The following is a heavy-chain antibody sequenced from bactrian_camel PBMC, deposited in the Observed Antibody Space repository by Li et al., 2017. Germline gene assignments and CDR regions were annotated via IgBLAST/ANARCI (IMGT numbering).Heavy chain of an antibody. CDR1: ENTYSSLS. V-gene: IGHV3S55*01. CDR2: LDSDGTT. Sequence: HVQLVESGGGSVQPGGSLTLSCVVVENTYSSLSMGWFRQTAQTAGQEREVVASLDSDGTTEYADSVKGRFTISQGNAENTLYLQMNSLKSEDTAMYYCAAGYGGRCALGPEIQARYDYWGRGTQVTVS. CDR3: AAGYGGRCALGPEIQARYDY. D-gene: IGHD3*01. J-gene: IGHJ4*01.